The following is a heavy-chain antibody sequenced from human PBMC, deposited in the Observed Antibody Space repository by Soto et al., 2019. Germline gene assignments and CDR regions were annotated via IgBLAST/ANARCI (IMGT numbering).Heavy chain of an antibody. CDR1: GYTFTSYD. V-gene: IGHV1-8*01. D-gene: IGHD2-2*01. J-gene: IGHJ4*02. Sequence: ASVKVSCKASGYTFTSYDINWVRQATGQGLEWMGWMNPNSGNTGYAQKFQGRVTMTRNTSISTAYMELSSLRSEDTAVYYCARGEVDVVERIERFDYWGQGTLVTVSS. CDR2: MNPNSGNT. CDR3: ARGEVDVVERIERFDY.